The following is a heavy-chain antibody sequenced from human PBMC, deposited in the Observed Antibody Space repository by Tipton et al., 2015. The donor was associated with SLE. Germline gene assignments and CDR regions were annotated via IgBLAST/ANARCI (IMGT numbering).Heavy chain of an antibody. CDR1: GGSISGHY. J-gene: IGHJ5*02. Sequence: LRLSCTVSGGSISGHYWSWIRQPPGKGLEWIGYIYYSGSTNYNPSLKSRVTISVDTSKKQFSLKLSSVTAADTAVYYCARALNPLRVSPWGQGTLVTVSS. V-gene: IGHV4-59*11. D-gene: IGHD4-23*01. CDR2: IYYSGST. CDR3: ARALNPLRVSP.